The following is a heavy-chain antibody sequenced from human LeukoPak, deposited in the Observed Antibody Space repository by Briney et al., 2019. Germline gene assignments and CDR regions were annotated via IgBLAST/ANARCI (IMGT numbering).Heavy chain of an antibody. D-gene: IGHD3-3*01. CDR2: IKQDGSEK. Sequence: ARSLRLSCAAPGFTLTSEWMSWVRQAPGKGLEWVANIKQDGSEKYYVDCVKGRFTISRENAKNSLYLQMNSLRAEDTAVYYCAREKVIMEWLLGHDAFDIWGQGTMITVSS. CDR1: GFTLTSEW. CDR3: AREKVIMEWLLGHDAFDI. J-gene: IGHJ3*02. V-gene: IGHV3-7*01.